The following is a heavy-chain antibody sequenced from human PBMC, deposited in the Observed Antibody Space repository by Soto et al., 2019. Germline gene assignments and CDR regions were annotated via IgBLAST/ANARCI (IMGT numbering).Heavy chain of an antibody. V-gene: IGHV1-46*01. CDR3: ARDRARITMVRGVINMGYPDY. J-gene: IGHJ4*02. CDR2: INPSGGST. CDR1: GYTFTSYY. D-gene: IGHD3-10*01. Sequence: EASVKVSCKASGYTFTSYYMHWVRQAPGQGLEWMGIINPSGGSTSYAQKFQGRVTMTRDTSTSTVYMELSSLRSEDTAVYYCARDRARITMVRGVINMGYPDYWGQGTLVTVSS.